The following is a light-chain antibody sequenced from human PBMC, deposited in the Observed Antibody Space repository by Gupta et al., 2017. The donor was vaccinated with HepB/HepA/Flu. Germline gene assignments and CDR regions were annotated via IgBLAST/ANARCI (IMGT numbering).Light chain of an antibody. CDR2: EIS. CDR1: SSDVGAYNY. V-gene: IGLV2-8*01. CDR3: SSYAGSNNWV. J-gene: IGLJ3*02. Sequence: QSALTQPPSASGSAGQSVTLSCTGTSSDVGAYNYVSWYQQHPGKAHKPMIYEISKRPAGVPDRFSGSKSGNTASLTVSELQAEDEADYYCSSYAGSNNWVFGGGTKLTVL.